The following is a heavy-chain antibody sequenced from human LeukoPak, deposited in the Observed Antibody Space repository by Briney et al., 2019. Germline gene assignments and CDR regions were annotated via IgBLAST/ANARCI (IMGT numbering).Heavy chain of an antibody. V-gene: IGHV3-21*04. J-gene: IGHJ4*02. Sequence: GGSLRLSCAASGFTFSSYSMNWVRQAPGKGLEWVSSISSSSSYIYYADSVKGRFTISRDNAKNSLYLQMNSLRAEDTAVYYCAKDQAHDYKNDYWGQGTLVTVSS. CDR3: AKDQAHDYKNDY. CDR2: ISSSSSYI. D-gene: IGHD4/OR15-4a*01. CDR1: GFTFSSYS.